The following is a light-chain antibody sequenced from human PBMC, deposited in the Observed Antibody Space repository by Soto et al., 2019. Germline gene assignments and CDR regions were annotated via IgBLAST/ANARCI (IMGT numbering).Light chain of an antibody. V-gene: IGLV2-8*01. CDR3: SPYAGGNNLYV. CDR2: EVS. CDR1: SSDVGGYNY. Sequence: QSVLTQPPSASGSPGQSVTISCTGTSSDVGGYNYVSWYQHHPGKAPKLLIYEVSKRPSGVPDRFSGSKSANTASLTVSGLQAVDEADYYCSPYAGGNNLYVFGTGTKVTVL. J-gene: IGLJ1*01.